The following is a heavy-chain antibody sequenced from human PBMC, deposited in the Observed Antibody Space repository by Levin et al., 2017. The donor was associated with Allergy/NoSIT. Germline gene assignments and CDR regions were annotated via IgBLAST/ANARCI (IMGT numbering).Heavy chain of an antibody. CDR3: ARHGTYYGSGGAMDV. CDR1: GGSISSSSYY. D-gene: IGHD3-10*01. J-gene: IGHJ6*04. Sequence: SQTLSLTCTVSGGSISSSSYYWGWIRQPPGKGLEWIGSIYYSGSTYYNPSLKSRVTISVDTSKNQFSLKLSSVTAADTAVYYCARHGTYYGSGGAMDVWGKGTTVTVSS. CDR2: IYYSGST. V-gene: IGHV4-39*01.